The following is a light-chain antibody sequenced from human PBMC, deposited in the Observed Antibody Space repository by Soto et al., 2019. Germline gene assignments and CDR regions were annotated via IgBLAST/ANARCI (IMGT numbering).Light chain of an antibody. J-gene: IGKJ1*01. CDR3: QQYNNWWT. V-gene: IGKV3-15*01. Sequence: EILMTQSPATLSVSPGERATLSCRASQSVDSNLAWYQQKPGQAPRLLIYGASTRATGISARFSGSGSGTEFTLTISSLQSEDFEVYYCQQYNNWWTFGQGTKV. CDR1: QSVDSN. CDR2: GAS.